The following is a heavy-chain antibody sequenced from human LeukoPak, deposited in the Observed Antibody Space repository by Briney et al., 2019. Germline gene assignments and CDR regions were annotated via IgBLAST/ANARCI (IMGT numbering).Heavy chain of an antibody. Sequence: SETLSLTCSVSGGSISTYYWSWIRQSAGKGLEWIGRIYKSGSSNYNPSLKSRFSMSVDSSKNHFSLNLTSVTAEDTAVYYCARELGIVVVPAASDAFDIWGQGTMVTVSS. J-gene: IGHJ3*02. V-gene: IGHV4-4*07. D-gene: IGHD2-2*03. CDR2: IYKSGSS. CDR1: GGSISTYY. CDR3: ARELGIVVVPAASDAFDI.